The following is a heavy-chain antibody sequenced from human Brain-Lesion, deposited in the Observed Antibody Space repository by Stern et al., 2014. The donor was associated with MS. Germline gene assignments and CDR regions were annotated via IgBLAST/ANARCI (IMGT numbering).Heavy chain of an antibody. V-gene: IGHV4-61*02. CDR1: GGSISSGGYY. D-gene: IGHD2-2*01. CDR3: ARGRVVPGFQYYATDV. Sequence: QVQLQESGPGLVKPSQTLSLSCTVSGGSISSGGYYWSWIRQPAGKGLEWIGRIFNSGSTSYNPSLKVRVTIQIDTSKNQFPLGLNSMTAADTAVYYCARGRVVPGFQYYATDVWGQGTTVIVSS. J-gene: IGHJ6*02. CDR2: IFNSGST.